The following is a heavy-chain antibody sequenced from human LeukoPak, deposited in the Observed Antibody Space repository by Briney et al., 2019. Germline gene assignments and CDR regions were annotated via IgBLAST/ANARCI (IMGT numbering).Heavy chain of an antibody. CDR2: LRKDGTYS. CDR1: GFAFSSYG. CDR3: ASGGPTGGTLDY. J-gene: IGHJ4*02. D-gene: IGHD1-26*01. V-gene: IGHV3-30*02. Sequence: PGGSLRLSCAASGFAFSSYGMYWVRQTPDKGLEWVAYLRKDGTYSNYADSVRGRFTISRDNSKNTLDLQMSSLRVEDTAVYYCASGGPTGGTLDYWGQGTLVTVSS.